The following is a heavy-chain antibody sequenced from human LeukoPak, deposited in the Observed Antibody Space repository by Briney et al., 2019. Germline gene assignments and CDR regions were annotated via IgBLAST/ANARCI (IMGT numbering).Heavy chain of an antibody. CDR2: INNVGSHI. Sequence: GGSLRLSCAASGFTLSSSAMNWVRQAPGKGLEWVSSINNVGSHIYYAGSVKGRFTISRDNTKNSLYLQMNSLRAEDTAVYYCSRDPTYYLRYGYFDYWGQGALVTVFS. D-gene: IGHD1-26*01. V-gene: IGHV3-21*01. CDR1: GFTLSSSA. CDR3: SRDPTYYLRYGYFDY. J-gene: IGHJ4*02.